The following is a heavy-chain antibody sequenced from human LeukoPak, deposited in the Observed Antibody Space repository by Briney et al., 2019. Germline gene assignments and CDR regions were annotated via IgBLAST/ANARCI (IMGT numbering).Heavy chain of an antibody. CDR3: AKDIAARPAPLSGFDY. Sequence: PGGSLRLSCAASGFTFSSYAMSWVRRAPGKGLEWVSAISGSGGSTYYADSVKGRFTISRDNSKNTLYLQMNSLRAEDTAVYYCAKDIAARPAPLSGFDYWGQGTLVTVSS. V-gene: IGHV3-23*01. CDR2: ISGSGGST. J-gene: IGHJ4*02. CDR1: GFTFSSYA. D-gene: IGHD6-6*01.